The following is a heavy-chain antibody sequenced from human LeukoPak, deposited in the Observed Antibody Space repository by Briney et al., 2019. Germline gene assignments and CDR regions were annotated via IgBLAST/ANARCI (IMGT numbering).Heavy chain of an antibody. CDR2: MNPNSGNT. CDR3: ARCYGSGSYCHFDY. CDR1: GYTFTSYD. D-gene: IGHD3-10*01. V-gene: IGHV1-8*01. Sequence: ASVKVSCKASGYTFTSYDINWVRQATGQGLEWMGWMNPNSGNTGYAQKFQGRVTMTRNTSISTAYMELRSLRSDDTAVYYCARCYGSGSYCHFDYWGQGTLVTVSS. J-gene: IGHJ4*02.